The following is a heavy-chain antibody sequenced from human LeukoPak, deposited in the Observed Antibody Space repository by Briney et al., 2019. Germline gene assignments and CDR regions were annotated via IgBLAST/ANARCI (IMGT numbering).Heavy chain of an antibody. J-gene: IGHJ1*01. CDR1: NYTFTSYG. V-gene: IGHV1-3*01. CDR2: INAGNGNT. D-gene: IGHD3-22*01. Sequence: GASVKVSCKASNYTFTSYGISRVRQAPGQGLEWMGWINAGNGNTKYSQKFQGRVTITRDTSASTAYMELSSLRSEDTAVYYCASGLYYYDSSGYYRESEYFQHWGQGTLVTVSS. CDR3: ASGLYYYDSSGYYRESEYFQH.